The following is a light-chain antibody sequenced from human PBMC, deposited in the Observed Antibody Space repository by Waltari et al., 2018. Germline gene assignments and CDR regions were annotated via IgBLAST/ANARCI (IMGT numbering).Light chain of an antibody. CDR2: EVT. CDR1: SCYVGNYNL. CDR3: CSYAGLGIYV. J-gene: IGLJ1*01. V-gene: IGLV2-23*02. Sequence: QSGLTQPASVSGSPGQSITISCTGTSCYVGNYNLVPWYQQYPGKAPKLMVYEVTKRTSGVSDRFSGSKSGNTASLTIYGLQSEDEADYYCCSYAGLGIYVFGTGTKVTVL.